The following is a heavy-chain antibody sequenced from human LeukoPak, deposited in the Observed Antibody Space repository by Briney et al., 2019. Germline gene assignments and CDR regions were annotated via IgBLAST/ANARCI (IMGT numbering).Heavy chain of an antibody. V-gene: IGHV3-66*01. CDR2: VYSGGST. D-gene: IGHD3-3*02. J-gene: IGHJ4*02. Sequence: GGSLRLSCAASGFTVRNNYMSWVRQAPGKGLEWVSLVYSGGSTYYADSVKGRFTISRDNSNNTVYLQMNSLRAEDTAVYYCARAPSNAHFDYWGQGTLVTVSS. CDR3: ARAPSNAHFDY. CDR1: GFTVRNNY.